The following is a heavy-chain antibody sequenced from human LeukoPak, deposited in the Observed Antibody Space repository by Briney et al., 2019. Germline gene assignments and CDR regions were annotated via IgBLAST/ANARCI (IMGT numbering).Heavy chain of an antibody. J-gene: IGHJ4*02. CDR1: GFXFSNNG. V-gene: IGHV3-33*01. CDR3: ARLNGANVGYFDY. CDR2: VWYDGSYK. Sequence: PGGSLRLSCGASGFXFSNNGMHWVRQAPGKGLEWLATVWYDGSYKYYAESVKGRFTISRDNSKNTLYLEMNSLRAEDTAVYFCARLNGANVGYFDYWGQGTLVTVSS. D-gene: IGHD4/OR15-4a*01.